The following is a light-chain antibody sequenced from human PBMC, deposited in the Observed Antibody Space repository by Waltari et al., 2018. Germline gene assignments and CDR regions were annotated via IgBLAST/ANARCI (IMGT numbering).Light chain of an antibody. CDR1: QSLFNY. J-gene: IGKJ4*01. CDR3: QQGSVLPLT. CDR2: YTS. Sequence: EIVLTQSPATLSLSAGERATLSCRASQSLFNYLAWYQQKPGQAPRLLIYYTSKWATVIPAGFSGSGSGTDFTLTISNLEAEDFALYFGQQGSVLPLTFGGGTKVDIK. V-gene: IGKV3-11*01.